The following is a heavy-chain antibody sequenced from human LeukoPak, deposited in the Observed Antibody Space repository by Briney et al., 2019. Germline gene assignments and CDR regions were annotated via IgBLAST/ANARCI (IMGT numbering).Heavy chain of an antibody. D-gene: IGHD3-10*01. CDR1: GGSISSYY. CDR3: ARGPPYYGSGSYSY. V-gene: IGHV4-4*07. CDR2: TYTSGST. Sequence: SETLSLTCTVSGGSISSYYWSWIRQPAGKGLEWIGRTYTSGSTNYNPSLKSRVTISVDKSKNQFSLKLSSVTAADTAVYYCARGPPYYGSGSYSYWGQGTLVTVSS. J-gene: IGHJ4*02.